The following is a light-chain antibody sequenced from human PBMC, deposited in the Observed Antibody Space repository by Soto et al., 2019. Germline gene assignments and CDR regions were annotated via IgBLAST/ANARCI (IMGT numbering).Light chain of an antibody. CDR1: QTIGRN. V-gene: IGKV3-15*01. CDR3: KQYTQWPIT. Sequence: EIVMTQSPDTLSLSPGETATLSCRASQTIGRNYLAWYQQKPGQVPRLLIYGISTRATDIPARFSGSGSGTEFTLTISSLQSEDFAVYYCKQYTQWPITFGQGTRLEIK. CDR2: GIS. J-gene: IGKJ5*01.